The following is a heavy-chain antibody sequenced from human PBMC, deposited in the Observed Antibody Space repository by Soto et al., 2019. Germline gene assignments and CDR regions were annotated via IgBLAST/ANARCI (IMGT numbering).Heavy chain of an antibody. V-gene: IGHV1-69*08. J-gene: IGHJ4*02. CDR1: GGTFSSYT. Sequence: QVQLVQSGAEVKKPGSSVKVSCKASGGTFSSYTISWVRQAPGQGLEWMGRIIPILGIANYAQKFQGRVTITPDKSTSTTHRELSSLKSEDTAVYYCARDYGAGEPLFDYWGQGTLVTVSS. CDR2: IIPILGIA. D-gene: IGHD3-10*01. CDR3: ARDYGAGEPLFDY.